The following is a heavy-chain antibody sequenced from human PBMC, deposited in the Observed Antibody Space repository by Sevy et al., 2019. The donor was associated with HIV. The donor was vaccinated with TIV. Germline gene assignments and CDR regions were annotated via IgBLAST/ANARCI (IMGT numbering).Heavy chain of an antibody. CDR2: ISSSSSTI. CDR1: GFTFSSYS. V-gene: IGHV3-48*01. CDR3: ARASSSWSFDY. J-gene: IGHJ4*02. Sequence: GGSLRLSCAASGFTFSSYSMNWVRQAPGKGLEWVSYISSSSSTIYYADSVKGRFTISRDNVKNSLYLQMNSLRAEDTAVYYCARASSSWSFDYWGQGTLVTVSS. D-gene: IGHD6-13*01.